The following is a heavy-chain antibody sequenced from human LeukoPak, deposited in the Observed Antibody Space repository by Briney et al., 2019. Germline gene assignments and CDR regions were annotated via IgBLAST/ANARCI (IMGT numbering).Heavy chain of an antibody. D-gene: IGHD3-9*01. CDR2: INPNSGGT. CDR3: ARGTYYDILTGYYTDY. V-gene: IGHV1-2*02. CDR1: GYTFTGYY. Sequence: ASVKVSCKASGYTFTGYYMHWVRQAPGQGLEWMGWINPNSGGTNYAQKFQGRVTMTRDTSISTAYMELSRQRSDDTAVYYCARGTYYDILTGYYTDYWGQGTLVTVSS. J-gene: IGHJ4*02.